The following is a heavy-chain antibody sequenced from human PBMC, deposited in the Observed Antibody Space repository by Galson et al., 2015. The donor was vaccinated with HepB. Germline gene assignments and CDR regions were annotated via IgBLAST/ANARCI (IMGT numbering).Heavy chain of an antibody. J-gene: IGHJ6*02. CDR2: ISDTGDIT. Sequence: SLRLSCAASGFTFSNYDMNWVRQAPGKGLECVSSISDTGDITYYTDSVKGRFTISRDNSKNTLFLQLNSLRAEDAAVYFCSRGAVTSSFWSTYYYGMDVWGQGTTVTVSS. V-gene: IGHV3-23*01. CDR1: GFTFSNYD. CDR3: SRGAVTSSFWSTYYYGMDV. D-gene: IGHD4-17*01.